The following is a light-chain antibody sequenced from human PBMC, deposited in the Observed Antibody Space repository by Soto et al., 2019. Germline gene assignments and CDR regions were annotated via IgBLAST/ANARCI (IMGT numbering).Light chain of an antibody. CDR1: SSNIGNDY. CDR2: RNN. V-gene: IGLV1-47*01. Sequence: QSVLTQPPSASGTPGQKVSISCSGSSSNIGNDYVYWYRQLPGTAPKLLIYRNNQRPSEVPDRFSDSKSGTSASLAISGLRSEDEADYYCAAWDDSLSVVFGGGTKVTVL. CDR3: AAWDDSLSVV. J-gene: IGLJ3*02.